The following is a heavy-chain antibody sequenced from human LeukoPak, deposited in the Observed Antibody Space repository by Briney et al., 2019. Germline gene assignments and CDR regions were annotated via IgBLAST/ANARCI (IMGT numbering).Heavy chain of an antibody. Sequence: PSETLSFTCTVSGGSISSSSYYWGWIRQPPGKGLEWIGSIYYSGSTYYNPSLKSRVTIAVETSKNQFSLKLSSVTAADTAVYYCARAPPYVWGSYRYGVYDYWGQGTLVTVSS. CDR2: IYYSGST. CDR3: ARAPPYVWGSYRYGVYDY. V-gene: IGHV4-39*07. D-gene: IGHD3-16*02. CDR1: GGSISSSSYY. J-gene: IGHJ4*02.